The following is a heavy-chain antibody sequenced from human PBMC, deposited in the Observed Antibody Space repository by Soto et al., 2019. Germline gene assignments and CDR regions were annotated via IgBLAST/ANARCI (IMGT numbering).Heavy chain of an antibody. D-gene: IGHD1-26*01. V-gene: IGHV3-23*01. J-gene: IGHJ4*02. Sequence: PGGSLRLSCAASGFTFSSYAMSWVRQSPGKGLEWVSAITGSADDTYHADSVKGRFTISRDNSKNTLYLQMNGLKAEDTAVYYCAKGSASGRPYYFDYWGQGTLVTVSS. CDR1: GFTFSSYA. CDR2: ITGSADDT. CDR3: AKGSASGRPYYFDY.